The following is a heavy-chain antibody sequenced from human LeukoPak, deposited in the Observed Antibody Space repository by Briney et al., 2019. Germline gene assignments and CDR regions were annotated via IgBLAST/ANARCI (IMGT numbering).Heavy chain of an antibody. D-gene: IGHD2-15*01. Sequence: GGSLRLSCAASGFNFSNYAMTWVRQAPGKGLEWVSTANSNDRPYYADSVKGRFTISRDNSKNTLYLQMNTLRVEDTALYYCAKARAAVVEAAINYWGQGILVTVSP. CDR3: AKARAAVVEAAINY. CDR2: ANSNDRP. V-gene: IGHV3-23*01. J-gene: IGHJ4*02. CDR1: GFNFSNYA.